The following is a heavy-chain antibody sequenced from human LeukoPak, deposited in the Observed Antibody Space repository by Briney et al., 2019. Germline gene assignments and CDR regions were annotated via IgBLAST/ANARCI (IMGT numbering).Heavy chain of an antibody. CDR3: SRHKPKYLYYFDY. Sequence: SETLSLTCTVSGGSISSRSSYWGWIRQPPGKGLEWIGSIYYSGTTYYNPSLKSRVTISVDTSKNQFSLKLSSVTVADTAVYYCSRHKPKYLYYFDYWGQGTLVTVSS. CDR1: GGSISSRSSY. D-gene: IGHD2-2*02. CDR2: IYYSGTT. J-gene: IGHJ4*02. V-gene: IGHV4-39*01.